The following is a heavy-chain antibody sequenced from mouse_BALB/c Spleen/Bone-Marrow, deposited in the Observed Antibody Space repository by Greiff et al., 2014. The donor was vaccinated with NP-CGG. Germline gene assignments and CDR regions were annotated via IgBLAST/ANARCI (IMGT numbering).Heavy chain of an antibody. J-gene: IGHJ3*01. Sequence: QVQLQQPGPELVRPGVSAKISCKGSGYTFTDYAMHWVKQSHAKSLEWIGVISTYSGNTNYNQKFKGKATMTVDKSSSTAYMELARLTSEDSAIYYCASPIYYGNYEGFAYWGQGTLVTVSA. CDR2: ISTYSGNT. CDR3: ASPIYYGNYEGFAY. V-gene: IGHV1-67*01. CDR1: GYTFTDYA. D-gene: IGHD2-1*01.